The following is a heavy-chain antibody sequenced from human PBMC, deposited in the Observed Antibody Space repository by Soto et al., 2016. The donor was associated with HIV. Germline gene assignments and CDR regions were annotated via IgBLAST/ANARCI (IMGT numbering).Heavy chain of an antibody. CDR3: AKDLRMTMVQGFIDALDF. D-gene: IGHD3-10*01. Sequence: EVNLLESWGRLGPGPGGSLKLSCGASGFTFGNYAMSWVRQAPGKGLEWVSGISDSGGNTYYADSVKGRFTISRDNSKNTLYLQMNSLRAEDTAVYYCAKDLRMTMVQGFIDALDFWGQGTMVTVSS. CDR2: ISDSGGNT. J-gene: IGHJ3*01. V-gene: IGHV3-23*01. CDR1: GFTFGNYA.